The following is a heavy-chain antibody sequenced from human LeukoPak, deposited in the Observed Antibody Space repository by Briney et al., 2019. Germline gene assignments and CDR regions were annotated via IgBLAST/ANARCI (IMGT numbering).Heavy chain of an antibody. J-gene: IGHJ6*03. D-gene: IGHD3-22*01. CDR3: ARIYYDSSGYSDYYYYYMDV. V-gene: IGHV3-48*01. CDR2: ISSSSSTI. Sequence: PGGSLRLSCAASGFTFSSYSMNWVRQAPGKGLEWVSYISSSSSTIYYADSVKGRFTISRDNAKNSLYLQMNSLRAEDTAVYYCARIYYDSSGYSDYYYYYMDVWGKGTTVTVSS. CDR1: GFTFSSYS.